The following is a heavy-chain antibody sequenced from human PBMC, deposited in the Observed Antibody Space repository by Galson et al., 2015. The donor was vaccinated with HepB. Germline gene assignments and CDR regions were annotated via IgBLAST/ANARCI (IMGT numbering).Heavy chain of an antibody. V-gene: IGHV3-21*01. J-gene: IGHJ5*02. CDR1: GFKFSSYN. CDR3: ASGGLTVKGFGESFLNWFDP. CDR2: ISSGNNI. D-gene: IGHD3-10*01. Sequence: SLRLSCAASGFKFSSYNMHWVRQAPGKGLEWVSYISSGNNIYYADSVRGRFTISRDNAKNLLFLQMNSLRVDDTAVYYCASGGLTVKGFGESFLNWFDPWGQGILVTVSS.